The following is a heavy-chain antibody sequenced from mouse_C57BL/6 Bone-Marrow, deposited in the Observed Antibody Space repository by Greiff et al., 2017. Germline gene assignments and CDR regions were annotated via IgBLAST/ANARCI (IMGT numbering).Heavy chain of an antibody. CDR2: IYPGDGDP. CDR1: GYAFSSSW. D-gene: IGHD1-1*01. CDR3: ARYYYGSSYKYFDD. V-gene: IGHV1-82*01. J-gene: IGHJ2*01. Sequence: QVQLPQSGPELVKPGASVKISCKASGYAFSSSWMNWVKQRPGKGLEWIGRIYPGDGDPNYNGKFKGKATLTADKSSSTAYMQLSSLTSEDSAVYFCARYYYGSSYKYFDDWGQGTTLTVSS.